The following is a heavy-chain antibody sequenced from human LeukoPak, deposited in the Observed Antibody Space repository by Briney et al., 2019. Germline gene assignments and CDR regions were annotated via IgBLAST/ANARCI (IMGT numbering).Heavy chain of an antibody. J-gene: IGHJ4*02. D-gene: IGHD3-3*01. V-gene: IGHV4-39*07. CDR2: INHSGST. Sequence: SETLSLTCTVSGGSISSSSYYWGWIRQPPGKGLEWIGEINHSGSTNYNPSLKSRVTISVDTSKNQFSLKLSSVTAADTAVYYCARGPAHTYDFWSGYRYWGQGTLVTVSS. CDR3: ARGPAHTYDFWSGYRY. CDR1: GGSISSSSYY.